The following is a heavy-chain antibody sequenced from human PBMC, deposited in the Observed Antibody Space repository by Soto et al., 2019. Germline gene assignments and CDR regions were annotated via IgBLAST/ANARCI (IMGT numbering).Heavy chain of an antibody. D-gene: IGHD2-2*01. CDR1: GYTFTGYY. CDR2: INPNSGGT. J-gene: IGHJ3*02. CDR3: ARDRTLGYCSSTSCYGPFDAFDI. V-gene: IGHV1-2*04. Sequence: ASVKVSCKASGYTFTGYYMHWVRQAPGQGLEWMGWINPNSGGTTYAQKFQGWVTMTRDTSISTAYMELSRLRSDDTAVYYCARDRTLGYCSSTSCYGPFDAFDIWGQGTMVTVSS.